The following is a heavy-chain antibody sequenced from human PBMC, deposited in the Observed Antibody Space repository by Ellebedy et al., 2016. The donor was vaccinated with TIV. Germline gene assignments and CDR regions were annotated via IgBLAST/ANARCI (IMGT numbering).Heavy chain of an antibody. CDR3: ARDLRGQWLPGGGWFDP. V-gene: IGHV1-18*04. CDR1: GYTFSSCG. J-gene: IGHJ5*02. Sequence: ASVKVSCKASGYTFSSCGLSWVRQAPGQGLEWMGWISVYNGDTNYSQKFQGRVTMTADPSTNTAHMELRSLRSDDTAVYYCARDLRGQWLPGGGWFDPWGQGTLVTVSS. D-gene: IGHD6-19*01. CDR2: ISVYNGDT.